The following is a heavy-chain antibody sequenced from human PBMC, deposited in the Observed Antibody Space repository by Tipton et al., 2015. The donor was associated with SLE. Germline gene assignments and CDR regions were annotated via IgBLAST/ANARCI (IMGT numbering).Heavy chain of an antibody. CDR3: ARGGEYQLGMDYFDY. J-gene: IGHJ4*02. CDR2: IYHSGST. Sequence: LRLSCTVSGYSISSGYYWGWIRQPPGKGLEWIGSIYHSGSTYYNPSLKSRVTISVDTSKNQFSLKLSSVTAADTAVYYCARGGEYQLGMDYFDYWGQGTLVTVSS. D-gene: IGHD2-2*01. V-gene: IGHV4-38-2*02. CDR1: GYSISSGYY.